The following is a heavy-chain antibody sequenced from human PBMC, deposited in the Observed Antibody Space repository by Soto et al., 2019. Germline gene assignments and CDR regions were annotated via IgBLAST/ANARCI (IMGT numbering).Heavy chain of an antibody. CDR3: ARGYRSGWYSWFHP. CDR1: GGSISSYY. J-gene: IGHJ5*02. D-gene: IGHD6-19*01. V-gene: IGHV4-59*01. CDR2: VYYSGST. Sequence: SETLSLTCTVSGGSISSYYWSWIRQPPGKGLEWIGYVYYSGSTNYNPSLKSRVTISVDTSKNQFSLKLSSVTAADTAVYYCARGYRSGWYSWFHPWGQGPLVTVS.